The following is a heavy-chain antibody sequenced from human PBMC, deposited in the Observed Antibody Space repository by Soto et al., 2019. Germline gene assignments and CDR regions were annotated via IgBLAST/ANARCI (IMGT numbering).Heavy chain of an antibody. J-gene: IGHJ6*02. D-gene: IGHD3-10*01. CDR1: GYTFTSYT. CDR2: INAGNGNT. CDR3: ASLWFGANGMAV. V-gene: IGHV1-3*01. Sequence: ASVKVSCKASGYTFTSYTIHWMRQAPGQRLEWMGWINAGNGNTKYSQKFRGRVTITRDTSASTAYMELSSLRSEDTAVYYCASLWFGANGMAVWGQGTTVTVSS.